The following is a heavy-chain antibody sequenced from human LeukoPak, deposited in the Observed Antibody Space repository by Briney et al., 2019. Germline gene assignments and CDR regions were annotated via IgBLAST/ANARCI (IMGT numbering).Heavy chain of an antibody. D-gene: IGHD3-22*01. Sequence: SVKVSCKASGGTFSSYAISWARQAPGQGLEWMGRIIPIFGTANYAQKFQGRVTITTDESTSTAYMELSSLRSEDTAVYYCALKSYYYDSSGYSPLYFDYWGQGTLVTVSS. CDR2: IIPIFGTA. V-gene: IGHV1-69*05. CDR3: ALKSYYYDSSGYSPLYFDY. J-gene: IGHJ4*02. CDR1: GGTFSSYA.